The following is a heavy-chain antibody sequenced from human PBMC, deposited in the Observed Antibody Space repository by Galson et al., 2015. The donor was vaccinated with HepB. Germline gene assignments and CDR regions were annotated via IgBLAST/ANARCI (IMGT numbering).Heavy chain of an antibody. D-gene: IGHD3-9*01. CDR1: GFTVSGSY. CDR2: VYSGGGT. J-gene: IGHJ4*02. Sequence: SLRLSCAASGFTVSGSYMSWVRQAPGKGLEWVSVVYSGGGTDNADSVKGRFNISRDNSKNTLYLQMNNLRADDTALYFCARGKTGQDWGQGTLVTVSS. V-gene: IGHV3-66*01. CDR3: ARGKTGQD.